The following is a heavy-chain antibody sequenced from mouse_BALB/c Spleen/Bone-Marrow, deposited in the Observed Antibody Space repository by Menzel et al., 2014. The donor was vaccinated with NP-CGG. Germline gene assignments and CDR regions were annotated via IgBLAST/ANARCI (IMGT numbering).Heavy chain of an antibody. D-gene: IGHD2-1*01. CDR1: GYSFTTYW. Sequence: QVQLQQPGTEVVRPGASVKLSCKASGYSFTTYWMNWVRQRPGQGLEWIGMVHPSDSETRLNQKFKDKATLTVDKSSSTAYMQLNSPTSEVSAVYYCAREKVYYGISWFAYWSQGTLVTVSA. V-gene: IGHV1-61*01. CDR2: VHPSDSET. J-gene: IGHJ3*01. CDR3: AREKVYYGISWFAY.